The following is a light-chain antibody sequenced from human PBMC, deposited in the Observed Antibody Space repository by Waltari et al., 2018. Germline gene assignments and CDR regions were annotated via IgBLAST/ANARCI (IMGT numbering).Light chain of an antibody. Sequence: QLVLTQSPSASASLGASVKLTCTLRRGHRSNVIAWLQQQPEKGPRYLMKVNSDGSHRKGDEIPDRLSGSSSGAARYLTISSLQSEDEADYYCQTGGHGTWVFGGGTKLTVL. CDR3: QTGGHGTWV. V-gene: IGLV4-69*01. J-gene: IGLJ3*02. CDR1: RGHRSNV. CDR2: VNSDGSH.